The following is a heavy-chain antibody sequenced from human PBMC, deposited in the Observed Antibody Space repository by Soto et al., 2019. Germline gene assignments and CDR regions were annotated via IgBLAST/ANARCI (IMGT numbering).Heavy chain of an antibody. V-gene: IGHV4-31*03. CDR3: ARGYYDSRCYFYFDY. J-gene: IGHJ4*02. CDR2: IYYSGST. CDR1: GGSISSGXYY. D-gene: IGHD3-22*01. Sequence: SETLSLTCTVSGGSISSGXYYWSWIRQHPGKGLEWIGYIYYSGSTYYNPSLKSRVTISVDTSKNQFSLKLSSVTASDTAVYYCARGYYDSRCYFYFDYWGQGALVTVS.